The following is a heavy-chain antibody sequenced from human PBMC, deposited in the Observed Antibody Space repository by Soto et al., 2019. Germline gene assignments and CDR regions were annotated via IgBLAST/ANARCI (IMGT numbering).Heavy chain of an antibody. CDR3: ARDPPTPPDF. Sequence: KTSETLSLTCTVSGGSISSSSYYWGWIRQPPGKGLEWIGSIFYSGSTHYNPSLKSRVTLSVDTSKYQFSLKLSSVTAADTAIYFCARDPPTPPDFWGQGTLVTVSS. CDR1: GGSISSSSYY. V-gene: IGHV4-39*02. J-gene: IGHJ4*02. CDR2: IFYSGST.